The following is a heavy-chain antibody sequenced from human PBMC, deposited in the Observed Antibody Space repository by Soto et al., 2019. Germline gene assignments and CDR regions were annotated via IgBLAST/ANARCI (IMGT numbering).Heavy chain of an antibody. V-gene: IGHV3-33*08. CDR1: GFTFSSYG. CDR3: AREKGIAAAGGAFDI. CDR2: ICNDGSNK. D-gene: IGHD6-13*01. J-gene: IGHJ3*02. Sequence: GGSLRLSCAASGFTFSSYGMHGVRQAPGKGLEWVAVICNDGSNKYYADSVKGRFTISRDNAKNTLYLQMNSLRAEDTAVYYCAREKGIAAAGGAFDIWGQGTMVTVSS.